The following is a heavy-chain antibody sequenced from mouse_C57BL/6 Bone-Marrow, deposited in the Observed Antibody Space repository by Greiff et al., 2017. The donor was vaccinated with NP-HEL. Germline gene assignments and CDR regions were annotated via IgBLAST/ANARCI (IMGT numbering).Heavy chain of an antibody. J-gene: IGHJ4*01. CDR2: IYPRSGNT. V-gene: IGHV1-81*01. CDR1: GYTFTSYG. Sequence: QVQLKESGAELARPGASVKLSCKASGYTFTSYGISWVKQRTGQGLEWIGEIYPRSGNTYYNEKFKGKATLTADKSSSTAYMELRSLTSEDSAVYFCASKELPPAMDYWGQGTSVTVSS. CDR3: ASKELPPAMDY. D-gene: IGHD4-1*01.